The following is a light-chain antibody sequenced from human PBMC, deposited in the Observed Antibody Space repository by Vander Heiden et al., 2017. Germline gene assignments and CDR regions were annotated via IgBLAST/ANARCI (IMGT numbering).Light chain of an antibody. Sequence: IVLTQSPGTLSLSPGERATLSCRASQSVISNYLAWYQQKPGQAPSLLIYAASSRATGIPDRFSGSGSGTDFTLTISRLEPEDFAVYYCQQYGSSPRTFGQGTKVEF. J-gene: IGKJ1*01. CDR2: AAS. V-gene: IGKV3-20*01. CDR1: QSVISNY. CDR3: QQYGSSPRT.